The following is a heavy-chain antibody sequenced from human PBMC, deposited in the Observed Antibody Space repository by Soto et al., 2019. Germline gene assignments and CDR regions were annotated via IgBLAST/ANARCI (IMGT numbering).Heavy chain of an antibody. CDR3: ALSTMIVARDY. J-gene: IGHJ4*02. CDR1: GFTVSSNY. Sequence: EVQLVESGGGLVQPGGSLRLSCAASGFTVSSNYMSWVRQAPGKGLEWVSVIYSGGSTYYADSVKGRFTISRDNSKNTLYLQMNSLRAEDTAVYYCALSTMIVARDYWGQGTLVTVSS. D-gene: IGHD3-22*01. V-gene: IGHV3-66*01. CDR2: IYSGGST.